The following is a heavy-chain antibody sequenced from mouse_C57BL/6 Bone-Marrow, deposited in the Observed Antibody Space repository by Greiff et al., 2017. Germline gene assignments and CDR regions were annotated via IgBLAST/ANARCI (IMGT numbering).Heavy chain of an antibody. J-gene: IGHJ1*03. Sequence: EVKVVESGGGLVKPGGSLKLSCAASGFTFSSYAMSWVRQTPEKRLEWVATISDGGSYTYYPDNVKGRFTISRDNAKNNLYLQMSHLKSEDTAMYYCARKRGYDYDGYFDVWGTGTTVTVSS. CDR1: GFTFSSYA. CDR3: ARKRGYDYDGYFDV. V-gene: IGHV5-4*03. CDR2: ISDGGSYT. D-gene: IGHD2-4*01.